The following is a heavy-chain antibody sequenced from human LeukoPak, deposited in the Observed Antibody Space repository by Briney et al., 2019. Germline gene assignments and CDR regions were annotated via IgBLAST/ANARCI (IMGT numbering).Heavy chain of an antibody. D-gene: IGHD3-10*01. CDR2: IRYDGSNK. J-gene: IGHJ4*02. V-gene: IGHV3-30*02. CDR3: AKGTSMVRGDLFDY. CDR1: GFTLSSYG. Sequence: GGSLRLSCAASGFTLSSYGMHWVRQAPGKGLEWVAFIRYDGSNKYYADSVKGRFTISRDNSKNTLYLQMNSLRAEDTAVYYCAKGTSMVRGDLFDYWGQGTLVTVSS.